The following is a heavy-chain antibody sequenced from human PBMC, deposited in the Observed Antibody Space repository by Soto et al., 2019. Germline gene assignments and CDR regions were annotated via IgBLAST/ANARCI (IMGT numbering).Heavy chain of an antibody. V-gene: IGHV3-30*04. J-gene: IGHJ6*02. CDR3: ARRLVATISYYGMDV. D-gene: IGHD5-12*01. CDR1: GFTFSSYA. CDR2: ISYDGNKK. Sequence: QVQLEESGGGVVQPGRSLRLSCAASGFTFSSYAMHWVRQAPGKGLAWVALISYDGNKKEYADFVKGRFTISRDNSKNTLYLQMNSLRPEDTAVYFCARRLVATISYYGMDVLGQVTTVTVSS.